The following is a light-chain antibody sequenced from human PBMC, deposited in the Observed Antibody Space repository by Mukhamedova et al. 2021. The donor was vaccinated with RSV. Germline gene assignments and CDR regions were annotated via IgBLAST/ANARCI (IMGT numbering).Light chain of an antibody. Sequence: APRLVFYGGSSRATGIPDRFSGSGSGTDFTLTISRLEPEDFALYYCQYFVYFGQGTKLEIK. V-gene: IGKV3-20*01. J-gene: IGKJ2*01. CDR2: GGS. CDR3: QYFVY.